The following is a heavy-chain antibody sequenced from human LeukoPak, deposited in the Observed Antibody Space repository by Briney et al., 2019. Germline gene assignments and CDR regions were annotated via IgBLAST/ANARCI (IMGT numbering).Heavy chain of an antibody. V-gene: IGHV4-34*01. CDR2: IYYSGST. CDR1: GGSFSGYY. J-gene: IGHJ4*02. D-gene: IGHD2-15*01. CDR3: ARENLGYCCGGSCTTAPLDY. Sequence: PSETPSLTCAVYGGSFSGYYWSWIRQPPGKGLEWIGSIYYSGSTYYNPSLKSRVTISVDTSKNQFSLKLSSVTAADTAVYYCARENLGYCCGGSCTTAPLDYWGQGTLVTVSS.